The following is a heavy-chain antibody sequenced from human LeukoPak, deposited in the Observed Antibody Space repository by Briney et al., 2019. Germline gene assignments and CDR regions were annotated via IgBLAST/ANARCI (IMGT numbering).Heavy chain of an antibody. V-gene: IGHV3-23*01. CDR1: GFTFSSHG. CDR2: ISGSGDNT. Sequence: GGTLRLSCAASGFTFSSHGMSWVRQAPGKGLEWVSTISGSGDNTYYADSVKGRFTISRDNSKNTLDLHMSSLRTEDTAMYYCVKGIDYGFDSWGQGTLVIVSS. J-gene: IGHJ4*02. CDR3: VKGIDYGFDS. D-gene: IGHD4-17*01.